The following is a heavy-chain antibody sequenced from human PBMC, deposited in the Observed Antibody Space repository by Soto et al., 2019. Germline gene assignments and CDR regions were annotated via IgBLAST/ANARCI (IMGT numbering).Heavy chain of an antibody. CDR3: AKDWVEADY. CDR1: GFTFSSYG. D-gene: IGHD2-15*01. CDR2: ISYDGSNK. Sequence: GGSLRLSCAASGFTFSSYGMHWVRQAPGKGLEWVAVISYDGSNKYYADSVKGRFTISRDNSKNTLYLQMNSLRAEDTAVYYCAKDWVEADYWGQGTLVTVSS. J-gene: IGHJ4*02. V-gene: IGHV3-30*18.